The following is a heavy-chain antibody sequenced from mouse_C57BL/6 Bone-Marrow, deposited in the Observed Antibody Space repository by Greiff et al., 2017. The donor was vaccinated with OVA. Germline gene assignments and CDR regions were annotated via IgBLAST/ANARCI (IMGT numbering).Heavy chain of an antibody. Sequence: VQLQQSGAELVRPGASVKLSCTASGFNIKDDYMHWVKQRPEQGLEWIGWIDPENGDTEYASKFQGKATITADTSSNTAYLQLSSLTSEDTAVYYCTLDSSGYVWFAYWGQGTLVTVSA. CDR1: GFNIKDDY. D-gene: IGHD3-2*02. CDR2: IDPENGDT. J-gene: IGHJ3*01. V-gene: IGHV14-4*01. CDR3: TLDSSGYVWFAY.